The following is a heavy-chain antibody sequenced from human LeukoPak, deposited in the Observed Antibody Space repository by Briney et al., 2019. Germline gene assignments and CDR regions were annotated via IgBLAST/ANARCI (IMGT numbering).Heavy chain of an antibody. J-gene: IGHJ4*02. CDR1: GFTFTDYY. CDR2: ISSSGSML. CDR3: TRRPYSSSWYYFDY. D-gene: IGHD6-13*01. V-gene: IGHV3-11*04. Sequence: PGGSLRLSCTVSGFTFTDYYMSWVRQAPGKGLEWVSYISSSGSMLHYADSVEGRFTISRDNAKNSLYLQMSSLRVEDTAVYYCTRRPYSSSWYYFDYWGQGTLVTVSS.